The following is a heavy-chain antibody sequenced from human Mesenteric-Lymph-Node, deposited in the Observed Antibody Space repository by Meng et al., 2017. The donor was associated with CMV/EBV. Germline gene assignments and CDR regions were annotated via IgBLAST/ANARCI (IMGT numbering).Heavy chain of an antibody. J-gene: IGHJ6*02. CDR1: GFNFDDYA. CDR3: VKDRGYRKYYYYYGMDV. D-gene: IGHD5-12*01. Sequence: SLKISCAASGFNFDDYAMHWVRQTPGKGLEWVSGITWNGGAVGYADSVKGRFTVSRDNPKNSLYLQMNSLRIEDMALYYCVKDRGYRKYYYYYGMDVWGRETTVTVSS. CDR2: ITWNGGAV. V-gene: IGHV3-9*03.